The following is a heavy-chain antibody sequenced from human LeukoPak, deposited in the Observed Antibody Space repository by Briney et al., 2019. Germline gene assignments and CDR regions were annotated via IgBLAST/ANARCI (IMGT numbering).Heavy chain of an antibody. V-gene: IGHV3-23*01. J-gene: IGHJ3*02. CDR3: AGWQLEPRDAFDI. CDR2: ISGSGGST. CDR1: GFTFSSYA. D-gene: IGHD1-1*01. Sequence: PGGSLRLSCAASGFTFSSYAMRWVRQAPGKGLEWVSAISGSGGSTYYADSVKGRFTISRDNSKNTLYLQMNSPRAEDTAVYYCAGWQLEPRDAFDIWGQGTMVTVSS.